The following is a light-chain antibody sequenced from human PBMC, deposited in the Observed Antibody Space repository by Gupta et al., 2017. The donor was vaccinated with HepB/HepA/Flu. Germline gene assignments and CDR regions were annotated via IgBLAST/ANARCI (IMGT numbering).Light chain of an antibody. CDR2: LGS. CDR3: MQSVQVPRT. CDR1: QSLLYSNGYNY. Sequence: DIAMTQSPLSLPVTPGEPASISCRSSQSLLYSNGYNYLDWFLQKPGQSPQLLIYLGSNRASGVPDRFSGSGSGTDFTLKISRVEAEDVGVYYCMQSVQVPRTFGPGTKVDLK. V-gene: IGKV2-28*01. J-gene: IGKJ3*01.